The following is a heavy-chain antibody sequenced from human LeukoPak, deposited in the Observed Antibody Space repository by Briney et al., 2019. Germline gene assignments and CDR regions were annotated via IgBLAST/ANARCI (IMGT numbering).Heavy chain of an antibody. J-gene: IGHJ4*02. D-gene: IGHD3-10*01. V-gene: IGHV3-23*01. Sequence: GGSLRLSCAASGFTFSSYAMSWVRQAPGKGLEWVSGISGSGEKTYFADSVKGRFTISRDNSKNTLYLQMNSLRPEDTALYYCAKVLSYGSGSYPFDYWGQGTLVTVSS. CDR1: GFTFSSYA. CDR2: ISGSGEKT. CDR3: AKVLSYGSGSYPFDY.